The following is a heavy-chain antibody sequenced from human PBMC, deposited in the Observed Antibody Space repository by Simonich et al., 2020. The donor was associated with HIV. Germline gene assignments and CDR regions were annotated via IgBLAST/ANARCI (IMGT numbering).Heavy chain of an antibody. Sequence: QLQLQESGPGLVKPSETLSLTCAVSGYSISSGYYWGWIRQPPGKGLEWIGMIYHSGSTYYNPPLKSRVTMSVDTSKNQFSLKLSSVTAADTAVYYCAGTGPLLDFWGQGTLVTVSS. CDR2: IYHSGST. J-gene: IGHJ4*02. CDR1: GYSISSGYY. D-gene: IGHD7-27*01. CDR3: AGTGPLLDF. V-gene: IGHV4-38-2*01.